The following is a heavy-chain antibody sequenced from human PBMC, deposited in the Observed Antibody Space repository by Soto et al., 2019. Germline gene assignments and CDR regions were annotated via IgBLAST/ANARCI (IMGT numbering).Heavy chain of an antibody. CDR1: GFTFSSYG. V-gene: IGHV3-33*01. CDR3: ARGRYSSGWYYFDY. J-gene: IGHJ4*02. Sequence: GGSLRLSCAASGFTFSSYGMHWVRQAPGKGLEWVAVIWYDGSNKYYADSVKGRFTISRDNSKNTLYLQMNSLRAEDTAVYYCARGRYSSGWYYFDYWGQGTLVTVSS. D-gene: IGHD6-19*01. CDR2: IWYDGSNK.